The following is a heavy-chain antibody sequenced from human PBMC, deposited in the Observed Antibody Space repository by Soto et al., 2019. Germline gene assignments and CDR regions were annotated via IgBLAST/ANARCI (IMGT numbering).Heavy chain of an antibody. CDR2: IYYSGST. D-gene: IGHD3-10*01. CDR3: ARDIAGTGMGI. Sequence: SETLSLTCTVSGGSISSYYWSWIRQPPGKGLEWIGYIYYSGSTNYNPSLKSRVTISVDTSKNQFSLKLSSVTAADTAVYYCARDIAGTGMGIWGQGTMVTVSS. J-gene: IGHJ3*02. V-gene: IGHV4-59*01. CDR1: GGSISSYY.